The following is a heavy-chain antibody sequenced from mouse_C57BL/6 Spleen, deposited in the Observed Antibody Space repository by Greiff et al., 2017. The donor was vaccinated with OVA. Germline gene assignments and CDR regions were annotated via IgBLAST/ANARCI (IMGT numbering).Heavy chain of an antibody. J-gene: IGHJ3*01. D-gene: IGHD1-1*01. CDR1: GYTFTSYW. CDR3: ARVYGSSHGGFAY. V-gene: IGHV1-52*01. CDR2: IDPSDSET. Sequence: VQLQQPGAELVRPGSSVKLSCKASGYTFTSYWMHWVKQRPIQGLEWIGNIDPSDSETHYNQKFKDKATLTVDKSSSTAYMQLSSLTSEDSAVYYCARVYGSSHGGFAYWGQGTLLTVSA.